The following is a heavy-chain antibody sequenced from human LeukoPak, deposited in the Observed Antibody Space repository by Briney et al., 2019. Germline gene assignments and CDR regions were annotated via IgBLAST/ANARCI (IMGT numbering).Heavy chain of an antibody. CDR3: ARERQLERLAFGKEGSAFDY. CDR1: GFTFSDYY. CDR2: ISSSSSYI. V-gene: IGHV3-21*01. Sequence: GSLRLSCAASGFTFSDYYMSWVRQAPGKGLEWVSSISSSSSYIYYAASVKGRFTISRDNAKNSLYLQMNRLRAEDTAVYYCARERQLERLAFGKEGSAFDYWGQGTLVTVSS. J-gene: IGHJ4*02. D-gene: IGHD1-1*01.